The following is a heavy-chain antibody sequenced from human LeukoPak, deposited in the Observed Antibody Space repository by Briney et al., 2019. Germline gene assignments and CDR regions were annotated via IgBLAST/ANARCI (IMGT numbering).Heavy chain of an antibody. J-gene: IGHJ4*02. CDR2: ISSSGSTM. CDR1: GFTFSSYE. Sequence: QPGGSLRLSCAASGFTFSSYEMNWVRQAPGKGLEWISYISSSGSTMYYADSVKGRFTISRDNAKNSLYLQMNSLRAEDTAIYYCASSSWYALDYWGQGTLVTVS. D-gene: IGHD6-13*01. CDR3: ASSSWYALDY. V-gene: IGHV3-48*03.